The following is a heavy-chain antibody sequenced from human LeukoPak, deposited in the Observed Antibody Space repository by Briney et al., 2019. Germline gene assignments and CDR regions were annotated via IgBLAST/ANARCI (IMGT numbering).Heavy chain of an antibody. CDR2: INPNSGGT. CDR1: GYTFTGYY. J-gene: IGHJ6*02. CDR3: ALGYSSGWYFKNYYGMDV. D-gene: IGHD6-19*01. Sequence: ASVKVSCKASGYTFTGYYIHWMRQAPGQGLEWMGWINPNSGGTNYAQKFQGRVTMTRDTSISTAYMELSRLRSDDTAVYYCALGYSSGWYFKNYYGMDVWGQGTTVTVSS. V-gene: IGHV1-2*02.